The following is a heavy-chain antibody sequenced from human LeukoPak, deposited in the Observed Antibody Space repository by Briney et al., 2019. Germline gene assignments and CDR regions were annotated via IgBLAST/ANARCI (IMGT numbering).Heavy chain of an antibody. CDR2: ISSSSSYI. V-gene: IGHV3-21*01. Sequence: GGSLRLSCAASGFTFSSYSMNWVRQAPGKGLEWVSSISSSSSYIYYADSVKGRFTISRDNAKNSLYLQMNSLRAEDTAVYYCARGDPGNSGYFDYWGQGALVTVSP. J-gene: IGHJ4*02. D-gene: IGHD4-23*01. CDR1: GFTFSSYS. CDR3: ARGDPGNSGYFDY.